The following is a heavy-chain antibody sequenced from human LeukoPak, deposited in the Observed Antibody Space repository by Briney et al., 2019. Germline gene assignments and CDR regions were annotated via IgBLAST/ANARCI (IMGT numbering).Heavy chain of an antibody. V-gene: IGHV3-66*01. CDR1: GFTVSSSY. CDR3: VRDSYGTS. CDR2: IYTAGNT. D-gene: IGHD3-16*01. J-gene: IGHJ4*02. Sequence: GGSLRLSCAVSGFTVSSSYMSWVRQSPGKGLEWVAIIYTAGNTYYADSVRGRFTISRDNSKNMLYLEMNGLRDEDTAVYYCVRDSYGTSRGQGTLVTVSS.